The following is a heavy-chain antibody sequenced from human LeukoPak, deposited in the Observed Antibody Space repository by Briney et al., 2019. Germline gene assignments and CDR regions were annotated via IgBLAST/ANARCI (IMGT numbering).Heavy chain of an antibody. Sequence: SETLSLTCTVSGGSISSSNYYWGWIRQPPGKGLEWLGSIYYSGSTYYNPSLKSRVTISVDTSKNQFSLKLSSVTAADTAVYYCAATPFGVVAAGTSFDYWGQGTLVTVSS. J-gene: IGHJ4*02. CDR2: IYYSGST. D-gene: IGHD2-15*01. CDR1: GGSISSSNYY. CDR3: AATPFGVVAAGTSFDY. V-gene: IGHV4-39*01.